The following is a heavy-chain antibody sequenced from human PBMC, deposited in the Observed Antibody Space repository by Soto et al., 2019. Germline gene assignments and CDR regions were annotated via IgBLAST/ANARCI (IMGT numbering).Heavy chain of an antibody. CDR1: GFTFSSYA. D-gene: IGHD1-1*01. CDR3: AKDPPNEYNWFDP. V-gene: IGHV3-23*01. J-gene: IGHJ5*02. Sequence: EVQLLESGGGLVQPGGSLRLSCAASGFTFSSYAMSWVRQAPGKGLEWVSAISGSGGSTYYADSVKGLFSISRDNSNNTLYLQMNSLRAEDTAVYYCAKDPPNEYNWFDPWGQGSLVTVSS. CDR2: ISGSGGST.